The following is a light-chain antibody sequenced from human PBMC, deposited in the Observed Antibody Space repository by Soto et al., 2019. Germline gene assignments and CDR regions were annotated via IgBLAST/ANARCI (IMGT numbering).Light chain of an antibody. CDR3: SLYTSENTYV. J-gene: IGLJ1*01. V-gene: IGLV2-18*01. CDR2: EAS. CDR1: STDFVSYNR. Sequence: QSALTQPPSVSGPPGQLVTISCTGTSTDFVSYNRVSWYQQPPGTAPKLIIYEASNRPSGVPDRFSGSKSGNTASLTISGLQAADEADYYCSLYTSENTYVFGTGTKVTV.